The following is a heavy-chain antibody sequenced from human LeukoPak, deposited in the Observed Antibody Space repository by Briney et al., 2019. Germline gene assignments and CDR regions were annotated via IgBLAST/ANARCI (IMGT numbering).Heavy chain of an antibody. Sequence: ATVKVSCKAFGYTFTGYWMHWVRQAPGQGPEWMGVISPSGGSTSYAQKFQGRVTMTRDMSTNTVYMVLSSLRSEDTAVYYCARSSFLWYFDSWGQGTLVTVSS. CDR1: GYTFTGYW. J-gene: IGHJ4*02. D-gene: IGHD3-16*01. V-gene: IGHV1-46*01. CDR3: ARSSFLWYFDS. CDR2: ISPSGGST.